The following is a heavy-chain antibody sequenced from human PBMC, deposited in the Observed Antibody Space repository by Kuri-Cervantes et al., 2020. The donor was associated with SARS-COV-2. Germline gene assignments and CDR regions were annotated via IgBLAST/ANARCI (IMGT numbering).Heavy chain of an antibody. CDR1: GGSISSSSYY. CDR2: IYYSGST. D-gene: IGHD3-10*01. CDR3: ARHYYGSGSYYAVPVLWSH. J-gene: IGHJ4*02. Sequence: SETLSLTCTVSGGSISSSSYYWGWIRQPPGKGLEWIGSIYYSGSTYYNPSLKSRVTISVDTSKNQFSLKLSPVTAADTAVYYCARHYYGSGSYYAVPVLWSHWGQGTLVTVSS. V-gene: IGHV4-39*01.